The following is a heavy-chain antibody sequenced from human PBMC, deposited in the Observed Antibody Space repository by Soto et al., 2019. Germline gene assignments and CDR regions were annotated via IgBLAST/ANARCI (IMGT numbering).Heavy chain of an antibody. CDR3: ARQRYYDSSGYYYYYYGMDV. J-gene: IGHJ6*02. CDR2: IYPGDSDT. CDR1: GYSFTSYW. D-gene: IGHD3-22*01. V-gene: IGHV5-51*01. Sequence: PGESLKISCKGSGYSFTSYWIGWVRQMPGKGLEWMGFIYPGDSDTRYSPSFQGQVTISADKSISTAYLQWSSLKASDTAMYYCARQRYYDSSGYYYYYYGMDVWGQGTTVTVSS.